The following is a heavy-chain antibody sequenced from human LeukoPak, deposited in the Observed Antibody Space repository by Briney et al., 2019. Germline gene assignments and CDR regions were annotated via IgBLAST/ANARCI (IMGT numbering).Heavy chain of an antibody. CDR2: IYYSGST. CDR1: GGSICSYY. J-gene: IGHJ4*02. Sequence: PSETLSLTCTVPGGSICSYYWSWIRQPPGKGLEWIGYIYYSGSTNYNPSLKSRVTISVDTSKNQFSLKLSSVTAADTAVYYCARGPTTRISTKTPVDYWGQGTLVTVSS. D-gene: IGHD3-3*02. V-gene: IGHV4-59*12. CDR3: ARGPTTRISTKTPVDY.